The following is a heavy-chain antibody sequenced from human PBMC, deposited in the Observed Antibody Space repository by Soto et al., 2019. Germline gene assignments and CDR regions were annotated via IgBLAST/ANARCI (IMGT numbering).Heavy chain of an antibody. Sequence: QITLKESGPTLVKPTQTLTLTCTFSGFSLSTTEVGVAWIRQPPGEALEWLALIDWDDDKRYSPSLKSRLTIAKDTSKNQVVLTMTNMAPLDTATYCFALSWRLEMANYWGQGTLVTVSS. CDR1: GFSLSTTEVG. D-gene: IGHD4-17*01. CDR2: IDWDDDK. CDR3: ALSWRLEMANY. J-gene: IGHJ4*02. V-gene: IGHV2-5*02.